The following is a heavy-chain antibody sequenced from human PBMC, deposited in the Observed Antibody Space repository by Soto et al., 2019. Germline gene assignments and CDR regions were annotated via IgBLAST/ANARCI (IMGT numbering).Heavy chain of an antibody. D-gene: IGHD6-6*01. J-gene: IGHJ4*02. Sequence: PSETLSLTGAVYGWSFSTDYWSWIRQPPGKGLEWIGEINPSGGTNYNPSLKSRVTISVATSKNQFSLKLSSVTAADTAVYYCARVLAARASRDFDYWGQGTLVTVSS. CDR1: GWSFSTDY. CDR2: INPSGGT. V-gene: IGHV4-34*01. CDR3: ARVLAARASRDFDY.